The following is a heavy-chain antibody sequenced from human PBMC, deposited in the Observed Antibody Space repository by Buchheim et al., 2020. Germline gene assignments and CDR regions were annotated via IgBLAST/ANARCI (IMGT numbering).Heavy chain of an antibody. V-gene: IGHV4-59*08. CDR2: IYYSRST. Sequence: QVQLQESGPGLVKPSETLSLTSTVSGGSNSSYYWSWIRQPPGKGLEWIGYIYYSRSTNYNPSIKSRVTISVDTSKNQFSRKLLSVTAADTAVYYCATLGYCSGGSCYPYYFDYWGQGTL. J-gene: IGHJ4*02. CDR3: ATLGYCSGGSCYPYYFDY. D-gene: IGHD2-15*01. CDR1: GGSNSSYY.